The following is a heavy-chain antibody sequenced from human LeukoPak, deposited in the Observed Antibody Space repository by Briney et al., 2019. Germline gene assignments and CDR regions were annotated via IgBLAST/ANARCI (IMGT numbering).Heavy chain of an antibody. CDR2: INHSGST. CDR1: GGSFSGYY. V-gene: IGHV4-34*01. J-gene: IGHJ4*02. D-gene: IGHD6-19*01. CDR3: ARGSQWLYVFYFDY. Sequence: SETLSLTCAVYGGSFSGYYWSWIRQPPGKRLEWIGEINHSGSTNYNPSLKSRVTISVDTSKNQFSLKLSSVTAADTAVYYCARGSQWLYVFYFDYWGQGTLVTVSS.